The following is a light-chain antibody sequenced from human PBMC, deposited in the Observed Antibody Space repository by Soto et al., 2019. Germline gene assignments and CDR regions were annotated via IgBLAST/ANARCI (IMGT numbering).Light chain of an antibody. J-gene: IGLJ1*01. Sequence: QSVLTQPASMSGSPGQSITISCTGTSGDVGSYNLVSWYQHHPGKAPKLMIYEGSKRPSGVSNRFSGSKSGSTASLTISGLQAEDEADYYCCSYARSSTYVFGTGTKVTVL. CDR2: EGS. V-gene: IGLV2-23*01. CDR1: SGDVGSYNL. CDR3: CSYARSSTYV.